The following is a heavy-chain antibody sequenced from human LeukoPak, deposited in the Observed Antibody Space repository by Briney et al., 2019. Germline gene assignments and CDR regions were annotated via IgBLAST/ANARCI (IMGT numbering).Heavy chain of an antibody. CDR3: ARDSLPDYYGSGSHFDY. CDR2: IYHSGTT. D-gene: IGHD3-10*01. V-gene: IGHV4-38-2*02. J-gene: IGHJ4*02. CDR1: GYSISSGYY. Sequence: SETLSLTCTVSGYSISSGYYWGWIRQPPGKGLEWIGSIYHSGTTYCDPSLKSRVTISVDTSKNQFSLKLSSVTAADTAVYYCARDSLPDYYGSGSHFDYWGQGTLVTVSS.